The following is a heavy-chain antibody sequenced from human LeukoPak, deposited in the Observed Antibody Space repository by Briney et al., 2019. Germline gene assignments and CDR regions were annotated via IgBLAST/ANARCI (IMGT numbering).Heavy chain of an antibody. D-gene: IGHD3-10*01. J-gene: IGHJ4*02. Sequence: PGGSLRLSCAASGFTFSSYAMTWVRQAPGKGLEWVSCISGSGAYTHYADSVKGRFTISRDNSKSTLYLQMNSLRAEDTAVYYCAKGAFERFGEPSDYWGQGTLVSVSS. CDR1: GFTFSSYA. CDR3: AKGAFERFGEPSDY. CDR2: ISGSGAYT. V-gene: IGHV3-23*01.